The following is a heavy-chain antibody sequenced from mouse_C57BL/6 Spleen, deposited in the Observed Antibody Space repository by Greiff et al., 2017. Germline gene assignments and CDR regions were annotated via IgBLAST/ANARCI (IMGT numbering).Heavy chain of an antibody. CDR3: AIENRLAYYSNYYYAMDY. V-gene: IGHV1-55*01. J-gene: IGHJ4*01. Sequence: QVQLQQPGAELVKPGASVKMSCKASGYTFTSYWITWVKQRPGQGLEWIGEIYPGSGSTNYNEKFKGKATLTVDTSSSTAYMQLSSLTSEDSAVYYCAIENRLAYYSNYYYAMDYWGQGTSVTVSS. CDR1: GYTFTSYW. CDR2: IYPGSGST. D-gene: IGHD2-5*01.